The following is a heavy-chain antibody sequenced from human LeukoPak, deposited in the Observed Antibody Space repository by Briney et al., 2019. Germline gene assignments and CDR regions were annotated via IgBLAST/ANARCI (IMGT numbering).Heavy chain of an antibody. D-gene: IGHD6-13*01. J-gene: IGHJ5*02. CDR1: GYTFTSYY. CDR3: ARVLESYEPAPLSSWYWFDP. Sequence: GASVKVSCKASGYTFTSYYMHWVRQASGQGLEWMGIINPSGGSTSYAQKFQGRVTMTRDTSTSTVYMELSSLRSEDTAVYYCARVLESYEPAPLSSWYWFDPWGQGTLVTVSS. CDR2: INPSGGST. V-gene: IGHV1-46*01.